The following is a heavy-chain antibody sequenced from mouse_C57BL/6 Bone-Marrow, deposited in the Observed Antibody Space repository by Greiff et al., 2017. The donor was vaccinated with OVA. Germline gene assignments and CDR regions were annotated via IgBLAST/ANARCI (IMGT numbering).Heavy chain of an antibody. J-gene: IGHJ4*01. V-gene: IGHV1-55*01. CDR3: ARWGYYAMDY. Sequence: VQLQQPGAELVKPGASVKMSCKASGYTFTSYWITWVKQRPGQGLEWIGDIYPGSGSTNYNEKFKSKATLTVEKSSSTAYMQLSSLTSEDSAVYYCARWGYYAMDYWGQGTAVTVSS. CDR2: IYPGSGST. CDR1: GYTFTSYW.